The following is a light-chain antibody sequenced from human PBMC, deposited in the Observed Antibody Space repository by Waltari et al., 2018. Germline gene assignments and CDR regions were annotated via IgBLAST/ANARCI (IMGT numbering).Light chain of an antibody. CDR1: LLSNQL. J-gene: IGLJ3*02. V-gene: IGLV3-25*03. CDR3: QSADSSGTSLL. CDR2: KDT. Sequence: SYDLTQPPSVSVSPGQTARIPCSAHLLSNQLGYLYQQKPGQAPVLVIYKDTQRASGIPERFFGSSSGTTVTLTITAVQAEDEADYYCQSADSSGTSLLFGGGTKVTVL.